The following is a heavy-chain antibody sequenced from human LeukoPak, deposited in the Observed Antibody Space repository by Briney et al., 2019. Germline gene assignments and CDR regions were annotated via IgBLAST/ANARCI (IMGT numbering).Heavy chain of an antibody. CDR1: GYTFTDFY. CDR3: ARDYSGSYNH. D-gene: IGHD1-26*01. J-gene: IGHJ5*02. CDR2: IHPNTGDT. V-gene: IGHV1-2*06. Sequence: ASVKVSCKASGYTFTDFYIHWVRQAPGQGLEWMGLIHPNTGDTYFAQKFRGRVTMTRDTSISTAYMELNRLTSDATAVYYCARDYSGSYNHWAQGTLVTISS.